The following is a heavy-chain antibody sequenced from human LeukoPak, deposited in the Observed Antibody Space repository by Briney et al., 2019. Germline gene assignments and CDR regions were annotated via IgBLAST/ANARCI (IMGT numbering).Heavy chain of an antibody. CDR2: ISSSSSYI. CDR3: AKDREGTIADYFDY. Sequence: GGSLRLSCAASGFTFSSYSMNWVRQAPGKGLEWVSSISSSSSYIYYADSVKGRFTISRDNAKNSLYLQMNSLRGEDTAVYYCAKDREGTIADYFDYWGQGTLVTVSS. D-gene: IGHD1-7*01. V-gene: IGHV3-21*04. CDR1: GFTFSSYS. J-gene: IGHJ4*02.